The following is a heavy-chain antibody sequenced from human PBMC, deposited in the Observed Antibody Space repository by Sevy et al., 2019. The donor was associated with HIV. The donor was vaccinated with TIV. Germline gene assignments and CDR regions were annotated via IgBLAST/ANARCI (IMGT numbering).Heavy chain of an antibody. CDR1: GYTFTSYG. D-gene: IGHD3-3*01. CDR3: ARYLLRSSTLGQTDY. Sequence: ASVKVSCKASGYTFTSYGISWVRQAPGQGLEWMGWISAYNGNTNYAQKLQGRVTMTTDTSTRTAYMELRSLRSDDTAVYYCARYLLRSSTLGQTDYWGQGTLVTVSS. J-gene: IGHJ4*02. CDR2: ISAYNGNT. V-gene: IGHV1-18*01.